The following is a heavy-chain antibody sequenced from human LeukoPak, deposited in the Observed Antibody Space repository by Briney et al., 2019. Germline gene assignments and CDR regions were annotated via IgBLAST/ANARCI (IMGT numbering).Heavy chain of an antibody. CDR1: GFTFSSYA. Sequence: GGSLRLSCAASGFTFSSYAMSWVRQAPGKGLEWVSAISGSGGSTYYADTVKGRFTISRDNSKNTVYLQMGSLRAEDMAVYYCARNSRAYDYWGQGTLVTVSS. V-gene: IGHV3-23*01. CDR2: ISGSGGST. J-gene: IGHJ4*02. D-gene: IGHD4-23*01. CDR3: ARNSRAYDY.